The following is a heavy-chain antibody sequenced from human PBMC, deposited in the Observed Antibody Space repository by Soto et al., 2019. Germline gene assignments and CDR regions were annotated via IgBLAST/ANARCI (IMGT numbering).Heavy chain of an antibody. D-gene: IGHD6-13*01. CDR2: IYYSGTA. CDR1: GGSISSCGYY. J-gene: IGHJ4*02. Sequence: SETLSLTCTVSGGSISSCGYYWSWIRQHPGKGLEWIGYIYYSGTAYYNPSLRSRITISVDTSKNQFSLKLSSVTAADTAMYYCPRAGEYSGSWYYFDSWGQGTQVTVSS. V-gene: IGHV4-31*03. CDR3: PRAGEYSGSWYYFDS.